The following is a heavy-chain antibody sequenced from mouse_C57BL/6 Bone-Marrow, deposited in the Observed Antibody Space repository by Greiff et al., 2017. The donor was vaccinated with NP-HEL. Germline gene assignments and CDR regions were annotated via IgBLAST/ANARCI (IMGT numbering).Heavy chain of an antibody. CDR2: INPSSGYT. V-gene: IGHV1-4*01. J-gene: IGHJ2*01. D-gene: IGHD2-10*01. CDR1: GYTFTSYT. CDR3: ALHCRFDN. Sequence: VQLQQSGAELARPGASVKMSCKASGYTFTSYTMHWVKQRPGQGLEWIGYINPSSGYTKYNQKFKDKATLTADKPSSTAYMQLSSLTSEDSAVYYCALHCRFDNWGQGTTPTVSS.